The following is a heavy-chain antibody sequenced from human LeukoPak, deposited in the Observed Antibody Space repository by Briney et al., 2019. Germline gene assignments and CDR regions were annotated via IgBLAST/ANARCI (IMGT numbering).Heavy chain of an antibody. CDR1: AFTFSNYA. J-gene: IGHJ4*02. V-gene: IGHV3-23*01. CDR3: VSSSSGWYRFQY. CDR2: ISGSGGNT. Sequence: KAGGSLRLSCAASAFTFSNYAMSWVCQAPGKGLEWVSAISGSGGNTYYADSVKGRFTISRDNSRSTLYLQMNSLRAEDTAVYYCVSSSSGWYRFQYWGQGTLVTVSS. D-gene: IGHD6-19*01.